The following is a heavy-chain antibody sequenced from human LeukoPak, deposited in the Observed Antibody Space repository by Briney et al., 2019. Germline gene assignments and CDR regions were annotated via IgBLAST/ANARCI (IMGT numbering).Heavy chain of an antibody. Sequence: PGGSLRLSCAASGFTFSSYAMSWVRQASGKGLEWVSAISGSGGSTYYADSVKGRFTISRDNSKNTLYLQMNSLRAEDTAVYYCAKDMDSSSWPFLPFDYWGQGTLVTVSS. V-gene: IGHV3-23*01. CDR1: GFTFSSYA. J-gene: IGHJ4*02. D-gene: IGHD6-13*01. CDR2: ISGSGGST. CDR3: AKDMDSSSWPFLPFDY.